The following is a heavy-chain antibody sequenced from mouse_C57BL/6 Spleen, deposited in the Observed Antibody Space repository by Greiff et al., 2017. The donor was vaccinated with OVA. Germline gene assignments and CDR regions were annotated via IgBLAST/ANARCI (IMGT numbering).Heavy chain of an antibody. J-gene: IGHJ3*01. V-gene: IGHV1-82*01. CDR2: IYPGDGDT. CDR3: ARVSFAY. CDR1: GYAFSSSW. Sequence: VQLQESGPELVKPGASVKISCKASGYAFSSSWMNWVKQRPGKGLEWIGRIYPGDGDTNYNGKFKGKATLTADKSSSTAYMQLSSLTSEDSAVYFCARVSFAYWGQGTLVTVSA.